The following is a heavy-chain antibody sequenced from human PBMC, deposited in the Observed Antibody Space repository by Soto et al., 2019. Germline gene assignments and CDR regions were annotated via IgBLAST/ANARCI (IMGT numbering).Heavy chain of an antibody. Sequence: SQTLSLTCAISGDSVSSNSAAWNWIRQSPSRGLEWLGRTYYRSKWYNDYAVSVKSRITINPDTFKNQFSLHVNSVTPEDTAMYYCERGGYSSSCYANHRYGMDVWRQETSVTVSS. CDR1: GDSVSSNSAA. V-gene: IGHV6-1*01. D-gene: IGHD6-13*01. CDR3: ERGGYSSSCYANHRYGMDV. J-gene: IGHJ6*02. CDR2: TYYRSKWYN.